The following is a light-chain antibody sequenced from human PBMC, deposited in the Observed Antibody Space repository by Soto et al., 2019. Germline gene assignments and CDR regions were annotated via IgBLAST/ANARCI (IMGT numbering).Light chain of an antibody. Sequence: QSALAQPASVSGSPGQSITISCTGSSSDIGGYNYVSWYQQHPGKAPKLIIYDVSNRPSGVSDRISGSKSGNTASLTISGLQTGDEASYYCSSYTSSTTVIFGGGTKLTVL. CDR3: SSYTSSTTVI. CDR2: DVS. CDR1: SSDIGGYNY. V-gene: IGLV2-14*03. J-gene: IGLJ2*01.